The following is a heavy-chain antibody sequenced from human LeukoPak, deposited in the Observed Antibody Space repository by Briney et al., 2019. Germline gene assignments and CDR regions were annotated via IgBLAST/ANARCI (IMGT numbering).Heavy chain of an antibody. J-gene: IGHJ4*02. Sequence: GGTLRLSCAASGFTFSSYSMNWVRQAPGKGLEWVSYISGNGDTVDYADSVKGRFTISRDNAENSLYLQMNSLRDEDTAVYSCARDKDWGFDYWGQGTPVTVSS. CDR2: ISGNGDTV. CDR3: ARDKDWGFDY. V-gene: IGHV3-48*02. CDR1: GFTFSSYS. D-gene: IGHD3-16*01.